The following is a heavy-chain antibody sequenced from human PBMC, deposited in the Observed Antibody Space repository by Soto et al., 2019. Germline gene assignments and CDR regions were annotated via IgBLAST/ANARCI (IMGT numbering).Heavy chain of an antibody. V-gene: IGHV3-11*01. D-gene: IGHD3-3*01. CDR3: ARDQLGVVIMYYYYYMDV. J-gene: IGHJ6*03. Sequence: GGSLRLSCAASGFTFSDYYMSWIRQAPGKGLEWVSYISSSGSTIYYADSVKGRFTISRDNAKNSLYLQMNSLRAEDTAVYYCARDQLGVVIMYYYYYMDVWGKGTTVTVSS. CDR1: GFTFSDYY. CDR2: ISSSGSTI.